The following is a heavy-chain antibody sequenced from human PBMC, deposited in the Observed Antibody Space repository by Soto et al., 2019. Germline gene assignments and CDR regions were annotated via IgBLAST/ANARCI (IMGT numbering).Heavy chain of an antibody. CDR3: AIRNGSGSYYVDY. CDR2: IYYSGST. CDR1: GGSISSGGYY. Sequence: QVQLQESGPGLVKPSQTLSLTCTVSGGSISSGGYYWSWIRQHPGKGLEWIGYIYYSGSTYYNPSLKSRVTISVDSSKNQFSLKLSSVTAADTAVYYCAIRNGSGSYYVDYWGQGTLVTVSS. J-gene: IGHJ4*02. V-gene: IGHV4-31*03. D-gene: IGHD3-10*01.